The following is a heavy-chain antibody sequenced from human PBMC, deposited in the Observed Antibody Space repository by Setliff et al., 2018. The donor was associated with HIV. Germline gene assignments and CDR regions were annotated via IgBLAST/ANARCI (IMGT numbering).Heavy chain of an antibody. J-gene: IGHJ4*02. V-gene: IGHV4-34*01. D-gene: IGHD3-22*01. CDR1: SGSFSGYR. CDR3: ARGDYYDSTGYEGLDS. CDR2: INHRGST. Sequence: SETLSLTCAVYSGSFSGYRWTWIRQPPGKGLEWIGEINHRGSTAYNPSLRSRVTISVDTSKNQFSLKLNSVTAADTAVYYCARGDYYDSTGYEGLDSWGRGTLVTVSS.